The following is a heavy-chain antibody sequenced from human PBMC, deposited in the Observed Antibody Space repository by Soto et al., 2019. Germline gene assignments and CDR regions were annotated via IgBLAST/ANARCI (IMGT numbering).Heavy chain of an antibody. J-gene: IGHJ4*02. V-gene: IGHV3-7*01. D-gene: IGHD5-18*01. CDR1: GFTFSSYW. Sequence: GSLRLSCAASGFTFSSYWMSWVRQAPGKGLEWVANIKQDGSEKYYVDSVKGRFTISRDNAKNSLYLQMNSLRAEDTAVYYCARDGYSYGGDAFGYWGQGTLVTVSS. CDR2: IKQDGSEK. CDR3: ARDGYSYGGDAFGY.